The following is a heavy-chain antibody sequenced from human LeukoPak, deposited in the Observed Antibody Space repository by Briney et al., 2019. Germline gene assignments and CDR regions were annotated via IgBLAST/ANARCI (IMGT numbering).Heavy chain of an antibody. CDR3: ARSLDFWSGYYTRPSYFDY. CDR1: GFTFSSYS. J-gene: IGHJ4*02. V-gene: IGHV3-21*01. Sequence: PGGSLRLSCAASGFTFSSYSMNWVRQAPGKGREGVSSISSSSSYIYYADSVKGRFTISRDHAKNSLYLQMNSLRAEDTAVYYCARSLDFWSGYYTRPSYFDYWGQGTLVTVSS. CDR2: ISSSSSYI. D-gene: IGHD3-3*01.